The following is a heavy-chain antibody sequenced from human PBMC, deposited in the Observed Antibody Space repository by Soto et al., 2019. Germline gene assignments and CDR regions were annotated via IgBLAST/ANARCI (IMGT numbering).Heavy chain of an antibody. CDR2: IKQDGSEK. J-gene: IGHJ6*03. CDR1: GFTFSSYW. Sequence: GGSLRLSCAASGFTFSSYWMSWVRQAPGKGLEWVANIKQDGSEKYYVDSVKGRFTISRDNAKNSLYLQMNSLRAEDTAVYYCARDSSRFLEWSLYYYYYMDVWGKGTTVTVSS. V-gene: IGHV3-7*01. CDR3: ARDSSRFLEWSLYYYYYMDV. D-gene: IGHD3-3*01.